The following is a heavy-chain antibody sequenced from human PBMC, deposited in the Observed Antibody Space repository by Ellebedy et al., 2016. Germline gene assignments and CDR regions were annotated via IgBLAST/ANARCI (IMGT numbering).Heavy chain of an antibody. CDR2: ISYDGSNK. J-gene: IGHJ4*02. V-gene: IGHV3-30-3*01. CDR3: ARSSDDYGDPQVNY. Sequence: GGSLRLSCAASGFTFSSYAMHWVRQAPGKGLEWVAVISYDGSNKYYADSVKGRFTISRDNSKNTLYLQMNSLRAEDTAVYYCARSSDDYGDPQVNYWGQGTLVTVSS. D-gene: IGHD4-17*01. CDR1: GFTFSSYA.